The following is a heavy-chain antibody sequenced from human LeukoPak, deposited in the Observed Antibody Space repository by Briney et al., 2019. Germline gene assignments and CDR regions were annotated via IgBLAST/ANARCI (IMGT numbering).Heavy chain of an antibody. CDR1: GFTFSSYW. D-gene: IGHD3-3*01. Sequence: PGGSLRLSCAASGFTFSSYWMSWVRQAPGKGLEWVANIKQDGSEKYYVDSVKGRFTISRDNAKNSLYLQMNRLRAEDTAVYYCARDSDYDFWSPHGMDVWGQGTTVTVSS. V-gene: IGHV3-7*01. J-gene: IGHJ6*02. CDR2: IKQDGSEK. CDR3: ARDSDYDFWSPHGMDV.